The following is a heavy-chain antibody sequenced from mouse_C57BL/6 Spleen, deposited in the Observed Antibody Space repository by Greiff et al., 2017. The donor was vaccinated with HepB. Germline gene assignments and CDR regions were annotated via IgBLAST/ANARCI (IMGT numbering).Heavy chain of an antibody. V-gene: IGHV1-15*01. J-gene: IGHJ1*03. CDR1: GYTFTDYE. CDR3: TPYSNWYFDV. CDR2: IDPETGGT. Sequence: VQLQESGAELVRPRASVTLSCKASGYTFTDYEMHWVKQTPVHGLEWIGAIDPETGGTAYNQKFKGKAILTADKSSSTAYMELRSLTSEDSAVYYCTPYSNWYFDVWGTGTTVTVSS. D-gene: IGHD2-5*01.